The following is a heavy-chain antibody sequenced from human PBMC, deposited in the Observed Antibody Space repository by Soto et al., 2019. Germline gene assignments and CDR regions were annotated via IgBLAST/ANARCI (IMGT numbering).Heavy chain of an antibody. CDR2: IYYTGTT. V-gene: IGHV4-61*01. CDR3: ARTYDYGDTMGFDY. Sequence: SETLSLTCTVSGGSVRSGCFYRSWIRQPPGKGLEWIGYIYYTGTTNYNPSPKSRVTISVDTSKNQFSLKLRSVTPADTAVFYCARTYDYGDTMGFDYWGRGTLVAISS. CDR1: GGSVRSGCFY. J-gene: IGHJ4*01. D-gene: IGHD4-17*01.